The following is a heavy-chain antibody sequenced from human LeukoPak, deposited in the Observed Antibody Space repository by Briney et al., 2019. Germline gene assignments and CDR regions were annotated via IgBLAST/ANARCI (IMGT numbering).Heavy chain of an antibody. CDR3: TRATSVVVPAADHYYYGMDV. V-gene: IGHV1-2*02. CDR1: GSTFTGYY. J-gene: IGHJ6*02. Sequence: ASVKVSFKASGSTFTGYYMHWVRQAPGQGLEWMGWINPNSGGTDCAQKFQGRVTMTRDTSLSTAYMELSRLRSDDTAVYYCTRATSVVVPAADHYYYGMDVWGQGTTVTVSS. D-gene: IGHD2-2*01. CDR2: INPNSGGT.